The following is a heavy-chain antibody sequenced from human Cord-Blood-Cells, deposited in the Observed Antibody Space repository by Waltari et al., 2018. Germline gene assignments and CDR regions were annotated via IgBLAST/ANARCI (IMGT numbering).Heavy chain of an antibody. D-gene: IGHD3-22*01. CDR2: FSRYFGTA. CDR3: AREDPGGNYYDSSGFDY. V-gene: IGHV1-69*06. Sequence: QVQLVQSGAEVKKPGSSVKVSCKASGGTFSSYAISWVRQAPGQGLEWMGGFSRYFGTANYDQKFQGRVTITADKSTSTAYMELSSLRSEDTAVYYCAREDPGGNYYDSSGFDYWGQGTLVTVSS. CDR1: GGTFSSYA. J-gene: IGHJ4*02.